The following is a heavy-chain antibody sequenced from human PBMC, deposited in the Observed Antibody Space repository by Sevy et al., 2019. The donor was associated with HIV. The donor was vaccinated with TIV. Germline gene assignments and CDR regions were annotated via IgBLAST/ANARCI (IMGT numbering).Heavy chain of an antibody. Sequence: SETLSLTCTVSGGSISSSSYYWGWIRQPPGKGLEWIGGIYYSGSTYYNPSLKSRVTISVDTSKNQFSLKLGSVTAADTAVYYCARAQAAAGGGDFDYWGQGTLVTVSS. CDR3: ARAQAAAGGGDFDY. D-gene: IGHD6-13*01. CDR2: IYYSGST. CDR1: GGSISSSSYY. V-gene: IGHV4-39*01. J-gene: IGHJ4*02.